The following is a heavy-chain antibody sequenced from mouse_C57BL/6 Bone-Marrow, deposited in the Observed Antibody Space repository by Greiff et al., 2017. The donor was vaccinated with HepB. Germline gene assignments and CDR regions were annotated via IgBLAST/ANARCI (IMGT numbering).Heavy chain of an antibody. CDR1: GYSITSGYY. CDR2: ISYDGSN. V-gene: IGHV3-6*01. D-gene: IGHD2-4*01. J-gene: IGHJ1*03. CDR3: ARGGYDYDRYVDV. Sequence: EVQLQESGPGLVKPSQSLSLTCSVTGYSITSGYYWNWIRQFPGNKLEWMGYISYDGSNNYNPSLKNRISITRDTSKNQFFLKLNSVTTEDTATYYCARGGYDYDRYVDVWGTGTTVTVSS.